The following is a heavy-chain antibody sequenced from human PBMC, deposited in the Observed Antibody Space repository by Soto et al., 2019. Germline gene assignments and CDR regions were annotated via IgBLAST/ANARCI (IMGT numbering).Heavy chain of an antibody. Sequence: SVKVSCKASGGTFSSYAISWVRQAPGQGLEWMGGIIPIFGTANYAQKFQGRVTMTADESTSTAYMELSSLRSDDTAVYYCARGLGICSGGSCYSGGMDVWGQGTTVTVSS. CDR3: ARGLGICSGGSCYSGGMDV. V-gene: IGHV1-69*13. J-gene: IGHJ6*02. CDR1: GGTFSSYA. D-gene: IGHD2-15*01. CDR2: IIPIFGTA.